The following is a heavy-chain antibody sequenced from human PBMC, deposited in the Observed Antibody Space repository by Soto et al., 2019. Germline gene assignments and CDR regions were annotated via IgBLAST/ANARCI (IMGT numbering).Heavy chain of an antibody. Sequence: SDTLSLTCTVSCYSMTSGGYYWSWIRHLPGKGLEWIGYIYYSGGTQFNPSLKSRVSMSVDTSKNQFSLRLSSVTAADTAVYYCATLLGSHQHYYFGIDVWGQGTTVTAP. D-gene: IGHD2-2*01. CDR3: ATLLGSHQHYYFGIDV. CDR1: CYSMTSGGYY. CDR2: IYYSGGT. V-gene: IGHV4-31*03. J-gene: IGHJ6*02.